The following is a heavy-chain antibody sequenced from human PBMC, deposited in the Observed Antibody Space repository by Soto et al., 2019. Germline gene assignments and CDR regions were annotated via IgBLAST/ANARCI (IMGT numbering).Heavy chain of an antibody. D-gene: IGHD6-13*01. CDR2: ISAYNGNT. Sequence: ASVKVSCKASGYTFTSYGISWVRQAPGQGLEWMGWISAYNGNTNYAQKLQGRVTMTTDTSTSTAYMELRSLRSDDTAVYYCARVESSWYSSSWYYFDYWGRGTLVTVPQ. V-gene: IGHV1-18*04. CDR1: GYTFTSYG. CDR3: ARVESSWYSSSWYYFDY. J-gene: IGHJ4*02.